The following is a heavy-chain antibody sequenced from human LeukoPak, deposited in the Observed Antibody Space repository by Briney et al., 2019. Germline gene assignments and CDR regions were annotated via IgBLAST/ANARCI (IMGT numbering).Heavy chain of an antibody. D-gene: IGHD2-15*01. J-gene: IGHJ6*02. Sequence: GASVKVSCKASGYTFTGYYMHWVRQAPGQGLEWMGWINPNSGGTNYAQKFQGWVTMTRDTSISTAYMELSRLRSDDTAVYYCARWGKHLGYCSGGSCYDAYYYGMDVWGQGTTVTVSS. CDR1: GYTFTGYY. CDR3: ARWGKHLGYCSGGSCYDAYYYGMDV. CDR2: INPNSGGT. V-gene: IGHV1-2*04.